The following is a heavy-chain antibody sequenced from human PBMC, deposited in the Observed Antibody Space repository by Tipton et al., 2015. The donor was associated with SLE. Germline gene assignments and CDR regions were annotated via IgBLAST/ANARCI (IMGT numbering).Heavy chain of an antibody. Sequence: GSLRLSCAASGFTFSTYGMSWVRQAPGKGLEWVSAISGSGGGTYYADSVKGRFTISRDNSKNTLYLQMNSLRAEDTAVYYCAKGDGSGSIKGRWFDPWGQGTLVTVSS. CDR3: AKGDGSGSIKGRWFDP. CDR2: ISGSGGGT. D-gene: IGHD3-10*01. J-gene: IGHJ5*02. CDR1: GFTFSTYG. V-gene: IGHV3-23*01.